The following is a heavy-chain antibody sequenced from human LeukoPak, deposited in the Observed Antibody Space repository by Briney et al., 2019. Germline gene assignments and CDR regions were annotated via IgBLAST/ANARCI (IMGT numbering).Heavy chain of an antibody. CDR3: AKGLRTGVGPYMGYHYYMDV. V-gene: IGHV3-64*01. D-gene: IGHD3-16*01. CDR2: ISSNGSST. Sequence: GGSLRLSCAASGFTFSSYAMHWVRQAPGKGLEYVSAISSNGSSTYYANSVKGRFTISRDNSYNTVSLQMNSLRDEDTGVYYCAKGLRTGVGPYMGYHYYMDVWGKGATVTVFS. CDR1: GFTFSSYA. J-gene: IGHJ6*03.